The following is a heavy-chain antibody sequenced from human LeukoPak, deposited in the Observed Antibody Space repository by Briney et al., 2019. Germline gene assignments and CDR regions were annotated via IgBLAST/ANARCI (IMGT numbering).Heavy chain of an antibody. CDR3: ARLRDGSIDY. CDR1: XYSXXSHW. J-gene: IGHJ4*02. V-gene: IGHV5-51*01. Sequence: SXYSXXSHWIXWMRQGPGXGLEWMGIIYAGDSETRYSPSFQGHVTISADKSISTAYLQWSSLKASDTAMYYCARLRDGSIDYWGQGTLVTVSS. CDR2: IYAGDSET.